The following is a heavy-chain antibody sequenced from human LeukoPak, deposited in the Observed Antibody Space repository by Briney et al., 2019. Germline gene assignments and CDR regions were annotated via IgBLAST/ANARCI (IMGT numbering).Heavy chain of an antibody. CDR1: GYNFPRHW. Sequence: GESLKISCATSGYNFPRHWIGWVRQLPGKGLEYVGVIFPDDSDTRYSPSSEGHVTISADTSINTAYLQWRSLQASDTAMYFCASRVGVAGAFDAFDLWGQGTMVTVSS. J-gene: IGHJ3*01. V-gene: IGHV5-51*01. D-gene: IGHD6-19*01. CDR2: IFPDDSDT. CDR3: ASRVGVAGAFDAFDL.